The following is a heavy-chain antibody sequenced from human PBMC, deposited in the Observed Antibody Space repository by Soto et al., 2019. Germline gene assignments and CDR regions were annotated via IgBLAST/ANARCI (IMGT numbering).Heavy chain of an antibody. CDR3: AWGLHSESLYLSLAAN. J-gene: IGHJ4*02. D-gene: IGHD3-16*01. Sequence: EVQLVESGGGLVQPGGSLRLSCAGSGFAVSRSYMTWVRQAPGKGLEWVSVIFAGGLTAYADSVKVRFMMYRETSNNTLFLQMNKLRAEDTAVYYCAWGLHSESLYLSLAANWGQGVLVTFSS. V-gene: IGHV3-66*01. CDR2: IFAGGLT. CDR1: GFAVSRSY.